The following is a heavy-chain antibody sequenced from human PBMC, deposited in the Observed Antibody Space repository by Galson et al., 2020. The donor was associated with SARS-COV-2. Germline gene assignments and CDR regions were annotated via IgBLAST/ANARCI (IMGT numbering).Heavy chain of an antibody. CDR1: GFTFSNYA. CDR2: VSESGGST. Sequence: GESLKISCAASGFTFSNYAMTWVRQAPGKGLEWVSTVSESGGSTYSADSVKGRFTISRDNSMNTLLLQMNRLRAEDTAIYYCAKVAGQHYDGEGYYALSAFDIWGQGTMVTVSS. J-gene: IGHJ3*02. CDR3: AKVAGQHYDGEGYYALSAFDI. V-gene: IGHV3-23*01. D-gene: IGHD3-22*01.